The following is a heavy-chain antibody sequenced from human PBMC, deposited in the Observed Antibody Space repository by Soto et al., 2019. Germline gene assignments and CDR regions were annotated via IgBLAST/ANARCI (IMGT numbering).Heavy chain of an antibody. CDR1: GYTFTSYG. Sequence: QVQLVQSGAEVKKPAASVKVSCKASGYTFTSYGISWVRQSPGQGLEWMGWISAYNGNTNNAQKFQGRVAVTTDTSTSTAYMELMNLRSDDTAVYYCARTSGYSSTDNWFDPWGQGTLVTVSS. V-gene: IGHV1-18*01. CDR3: ARTSGYSSTDNWFDP. CDR2: ISAYNGNT. D-gene: IGHD6-13*01. J-gene: IGHJ5*02.